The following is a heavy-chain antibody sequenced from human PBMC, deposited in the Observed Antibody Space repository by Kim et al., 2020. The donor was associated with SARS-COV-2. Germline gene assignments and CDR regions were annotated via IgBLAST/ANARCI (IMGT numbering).Heavy chain of an antibody. J-gene: IGHJ4*02. CDR3: ASSSISAAAPGYFDY. V-gene: IGHV3-30*01. D-gene: IGHD6-13*01. Sequence: DSVKGRFTISGDNSKNTLYLQMNSLRAEDTAVFYCASSSISAAAPGYFDYWGQGTLVTVSS.